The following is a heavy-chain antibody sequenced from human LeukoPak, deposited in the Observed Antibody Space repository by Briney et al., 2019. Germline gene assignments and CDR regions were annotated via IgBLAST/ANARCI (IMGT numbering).Heavy chain of an antibody. Sequence: PSETLSLTCSVSGDSVTGSYWNWIRQPPGKGLEWIGYVSSDGTTNYTPSLRSRLIMSVDTAKNDISLILTSVTAADTAIYYCARLDCIVEGRNNHGGRGTLVTVSS. V-gene: IGHV4-59*08. CDR1: GDSVTGSY. CDR3: ARLDCIVEGRNNH. D-gene: IGHD3/OR15-3a*01. J-gene: IGHJ4*02. CDR2: VSSDGTT.